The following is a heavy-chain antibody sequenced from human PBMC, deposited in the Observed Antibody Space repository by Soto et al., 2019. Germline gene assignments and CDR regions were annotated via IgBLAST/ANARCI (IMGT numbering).Heavy chain of an antibody. J-gene: IGHJ4*02. Sequence: PSETLSLTCTVSGGSISSRSYYWGWIRQPPGKGLEWIGEINHSGSTNYNPSLKSRVTISVDTSKNQFSLKLSSVTAADTAVYYCARGRWLRTSFDYWGQGTLVTVSS. CDR1: GGSISSRSYY. CDR3: ARGRWLRTSFDY. CDR2: INHSGST. V-gene: IGHV4-39*07. D-gene: IGHD5-12*01.